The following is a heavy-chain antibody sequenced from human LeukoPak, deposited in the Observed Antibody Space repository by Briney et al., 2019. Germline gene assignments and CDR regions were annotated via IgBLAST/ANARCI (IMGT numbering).Heavy chain of an antibody. CDR1: GGSFSGYY. V-gene: IGHV4-34*01. D-gene: IGHD3-22*01. CDR3: ARDVSLGYYDSSGHIPQIYFDY. J-gene: IGHJ4*02. Sequence: SETLSLTCAVYGGSFSGYYWSWIRQPPGKGLEWIGEINHSGSTNYDPSLKSRVTISVDTSKNQFSLNLRSVTAADTAVYYCARDVSLGYYDSSGHIPQIYFDYWGQGTLVTVSS. CDR2: INHSGST.